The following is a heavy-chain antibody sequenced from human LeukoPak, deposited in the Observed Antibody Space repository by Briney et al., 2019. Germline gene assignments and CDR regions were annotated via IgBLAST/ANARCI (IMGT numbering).Heavy chain of an antibody. CDR1: GFTFSAYA. Sequence: GGSLRLSCEASGFTFSAYAMTWVRQAPGKGLEWVSSISGSSSFIYYTYSVQGRFTVSRDNAENSLFLQMDSLKAEDTAVYYCARLPQSFVGASPFDFWGQGTLVTVSS. CDR3: ARLPQSFVGASPFDF. CDR2: ISGSSSFI. D-gene: IGHD3-16*01. V-gene: IGHV3-21*01. J-gene: IGHJ4*02.